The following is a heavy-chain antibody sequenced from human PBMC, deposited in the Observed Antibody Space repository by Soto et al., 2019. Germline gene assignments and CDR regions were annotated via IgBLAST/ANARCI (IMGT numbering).Heavy chain of an antibody. J-gene: IGHJ4*02. V-gene: IGHV3-7*01. D-gene: IGHD6-6*01. Sequence: VGSLSLSCAASGFTFRSNWMSWVRQAPGRGLEWVANIRPDGSGKYYLDSVRGRFTISRDNAENSLFLQIDSLRVEDTAVYYCARDVGVQELDYWGQGTLVTVSS. CDR2: IRPDGSGK. CDR3: ARDVGVQELDY. CDR1: GFTFRSNW.